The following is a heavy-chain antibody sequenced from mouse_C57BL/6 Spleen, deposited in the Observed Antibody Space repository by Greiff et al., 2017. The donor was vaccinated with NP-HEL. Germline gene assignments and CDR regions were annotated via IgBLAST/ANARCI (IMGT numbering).Heavy chain of an antibody. Sequence: VKLQQPGAELVNPGASVKVSCKASGYTFTSYWMHWVKQRPGQGLEWIGRIHPSDSDTNYNQKFKGKATLTVDKSSSTAYMQLSSLTSEDSAVYYCAIGNGVYDYGAWFAYWGQGTLVTVSA. CDR2: IHPSDSDT. V-gene: IGHV1-74*01. CDR3: AIGNGVYDYGAWFAY. D-gene: IGHD2-4*01. CDR1: GYTFTSYW. J-gene: IGHJ3*01.